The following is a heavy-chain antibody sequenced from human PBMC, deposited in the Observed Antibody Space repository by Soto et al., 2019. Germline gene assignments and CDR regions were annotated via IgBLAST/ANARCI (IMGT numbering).Heavy chain of an antibody. V-gene: IGHV4-34*01. CDR2: INHSGST. Sequence: PSETLSLTCTVSGGSISSYYWSWIRQPPGKGLEWIGEINHSGSTNYNPSLKSRVTISVDTSKNQFSLKLSSVTAADTAVYYCARRYYYGSGSYRTSFDYWGQGTLVTVSS. CDR1: GGSISSYY. D-gene: IGHD3-10*01. CDR3: ARRYYYGSGSYRTSFDY. J-gene: IGHJ4*02.